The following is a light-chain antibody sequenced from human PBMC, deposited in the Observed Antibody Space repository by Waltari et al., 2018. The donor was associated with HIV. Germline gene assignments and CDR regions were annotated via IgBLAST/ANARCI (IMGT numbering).Light chain of an antibody. CDR3: AVWDDSLNGWV. V-gene: IGLV1-44*01. CDR2: SNK. Sequence: QSVLTQPPSTSGTPGQRVTIPCSGSSSNIGSNTVNWYQQLPGTAPNLLIYSNKQRPSGVPDRFSGSKSGTSASLAISGLQSEDEADYYCAVWDDSLNGWVFGGGTKLTVL. J-gene: IGLJ2*01. CDR1: SSNIGSNT.